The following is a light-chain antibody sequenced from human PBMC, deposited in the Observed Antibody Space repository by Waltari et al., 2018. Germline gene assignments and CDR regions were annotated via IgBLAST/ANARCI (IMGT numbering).Light chain of an antibody. V-gene: IGLV1-47*01. J-gene: IGLJ2*01. CDR1: SPNIGRSH. CDR2: RNN. CDR3: ATWDDSLRGPV. Sequence: QSVMTQPPSASGTPGPRVTISCSGSSPNIGRSHVYWYQQLPGTAPKLLIYRNNQRPSAVPDRFSGSKSGTSASLAISGLRSEDEADYYCATWDDSLRGPVFGGGTKLTVL.